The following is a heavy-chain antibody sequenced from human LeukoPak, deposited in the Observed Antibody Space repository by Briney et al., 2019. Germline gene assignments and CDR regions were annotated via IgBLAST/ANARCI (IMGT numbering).Heavy chain of an antibody. CDR2: ISGSGGGT. CDR3: AKGTYYDFWSGHDAFDI. CDR1: GFTFSSYA. V-gene: IGHV3-23*01. D-gene: IGHD3-3*01. Sequence: GGSLRLSCAASGFTFSSYAMSWVRQAPGKGLEWVSAISGSGGGTYYADSVKGRFTISRDNSKNTLYLQMNSLRAEDTAVYYCAKGTYYDFWSGHDAFDIWGQGTMVTVSS. J-gene: IGHJ3*02.